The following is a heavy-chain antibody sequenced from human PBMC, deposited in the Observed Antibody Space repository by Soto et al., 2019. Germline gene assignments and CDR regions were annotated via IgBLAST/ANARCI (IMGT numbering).Heavy chain of an antibody. CDR1: GYTFTSYG. CDR3: ALEGGGSYFDY. D-gene: IGHD3-16*01. CDR2: ISAYNGNT. Sequence: QVQLVQSGAEVKKPGASVKVSCKASGYTFTSYGISWVRQAPGQGLEWMGWISAYNGNTNYAQKRPGRFTMTTDTSTRTAYLELRILRSDDTAVYYCALEGGGSYFDYWGQGTLVTVSS. V-gene: IGHV1-18*01. J-gene: IGHJ4*02.